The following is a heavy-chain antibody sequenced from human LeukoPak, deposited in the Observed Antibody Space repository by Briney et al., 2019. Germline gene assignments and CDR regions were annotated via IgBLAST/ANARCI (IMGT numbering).Heavy chain of an antibody. V-gene: IGHV3-23*01. Sequence: GGSLRLSCAASGFTFSSYAMSWVRQAPGKGLEWVSAISGSGGSTYYADSGKGRFTISRDNSKNTLYLQMNSLRAEDTAVYYCAKGAQADRYYYYYYGMDVWGQGTTVTVSS. CDR2: ISGSGGST. CDR1: GFTFSSYA. D-gene: IGHD1-14*01. J-gene: IGHJ6*02. CDR3: AKGAQADRYYYYYYGMDV.